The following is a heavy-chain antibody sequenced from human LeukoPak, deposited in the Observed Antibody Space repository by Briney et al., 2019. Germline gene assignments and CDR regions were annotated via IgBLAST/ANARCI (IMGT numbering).Heavy chain of an antibody. V-gene: IGHV4-39*01. J-gene: IGHJ4*01. CDR2: MYYSGSA. CDR3: ASATTYSIDD. CDR1: GGSVSSSFYP. Sequence: PSETLSLTCNVSGGSVSSSFYPWGWIRHPPGKGLEWIGSMYYSGSAHYNLSLKSRVTMSVDTSKNQFSLKLSSVTAADTAIYFCASATTYSIDDWGQGTLVTVSS. D-gene: IGHD5-12*01.